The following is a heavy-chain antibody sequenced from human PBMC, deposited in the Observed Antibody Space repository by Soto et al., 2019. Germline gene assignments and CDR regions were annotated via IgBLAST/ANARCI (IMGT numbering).Heavy chain of an antibody. D-gene: IGHD5-12*01. J-gene: IGHJ4*02. CDR3: VKDHDEDFGYDLDSFNY. Sequence: EVQLVESGGGLVQPGRSLRLSCAASGFNVDDYAMHWVRQIPGKGLEWVSGISWESGSMGYADSVKGRFSISRDNAKNSLYLQMNSLRAEDTVCYYCVKDHDEDFGYDLDSFNYWGQGTLVTVSS. CDR1: GFNVDDYA. CDR2: ISWESGSM. V-gene: IGHV3-9*01.